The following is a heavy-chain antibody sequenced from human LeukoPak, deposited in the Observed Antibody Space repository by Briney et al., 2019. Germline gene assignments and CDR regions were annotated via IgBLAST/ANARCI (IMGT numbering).Heavy chain of an antibody. Sequence: GESLKISCKGSGYSFTSYWIGWVRQMPGKGLEWMGIIYPGDSDTRYSPSFQGQVTIPADKSISTAYLQWSSLKASDTAMYYCARQGSLRIDYYYYGMDVWGQGTTVTVSS. J-gene: IGHJ6*02. CDR3: ARQGSLRIDYYYYGMDV. CDR1: GYSFTSYW. CDR2: IYPGDSDT. D-gene: IGHD4-17*01. V-gene: IGHV5-51*01.